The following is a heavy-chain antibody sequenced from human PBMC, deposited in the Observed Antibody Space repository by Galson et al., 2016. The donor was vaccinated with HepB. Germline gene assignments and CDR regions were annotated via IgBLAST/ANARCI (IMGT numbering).Heavy chain of an antibody. CDR1: GGSISTYY. D-gene: IGHD3-22*01. J-gene: IGHJ3*02. Sequence: CTVFGGSISTYYWSWIRQPPGKGLELIGYIYYTGNTNYNPSLKSRITISVDTSNNQFSLKLSSVTAADTAVYYCARGLPTFYYDSSGYSRAVEAFDIWGRGTMVTVSS. CDR3: ARGLPTFYYDSSGYSRAVEAFDI. V-gene: IGHV4-59*01. CDR2: IYYTGNT.